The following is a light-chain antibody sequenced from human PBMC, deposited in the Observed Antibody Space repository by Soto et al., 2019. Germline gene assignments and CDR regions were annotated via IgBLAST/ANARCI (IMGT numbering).Light chain of an antibody. V-gene: IGKV1-27*01. CDR3: QKYNSAPET. CDR1: QGIRNY. CDR2: AAS. J-gene: IGKJ1*01. Sequence: DIQMTQSPSSLSASVGDRVTITCRASQGIRNYLAWYQQKPGKVPKLLIYAASTLQSGVPSRFSGSVSGTDFTLTISSLQPEDVATYYCQKYNSAPETFGQGTKVEIK.